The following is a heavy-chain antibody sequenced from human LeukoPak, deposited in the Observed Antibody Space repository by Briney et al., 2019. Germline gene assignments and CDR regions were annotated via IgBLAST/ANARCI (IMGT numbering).Heavy chain of an antibody. J-gene: IGHJ4*02. CDR3: AIEMTTVTSGFADY. CDR2: IYYSGST. V-gene: IGHV4-59*12. D-gene: IGHD4-17*01. CDR1: GGSISSYY. Sequence: ASETLSLTCTVSGGSISSYYWSWIRQPPGKGLEWIGYIYYSGSTSYNPSLKSRVTISVDTSKNQFSLKLSSVTAADTAVYYCAIEMTTVTSGFADYWGQGTLVTVSS.